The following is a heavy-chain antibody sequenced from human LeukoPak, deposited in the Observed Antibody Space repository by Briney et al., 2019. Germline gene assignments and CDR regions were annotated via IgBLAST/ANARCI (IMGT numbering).Heavy chain of an antibody. CDR3: SRHCGHGSCFIDAFDI. CDR2: IRTKANNYAT. V-gene: IGHV3-73*01. J-gene: IGHJ3*02. D-gene: IGHD2-15*01. Sequence: PGGSLRLSCAASGFTFSGSAMHWVRQASGRGLEWVGRIRTKANNYATVYAASVKGRFTISRDDSKNTAYLQMNSLKTEDTAIYYCSRHCGHGSCFIDAFDIWGQGTMVTVSS. CDR1: GFTFSGSA.